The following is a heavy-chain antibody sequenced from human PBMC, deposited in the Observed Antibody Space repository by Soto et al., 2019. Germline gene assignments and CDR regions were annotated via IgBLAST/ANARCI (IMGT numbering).Heavy chain of an antibody. J-gene: IGHJ5*02. CDR3: ANPIPKTGTTSGS. D-gene: IGHD1-1*01. Sequence: GGSLRLSCVASGFTFSNFAMAWVRQAPGEGLEWVSAISGSGDDTFYADSMKGRFTISRDNSKDTLYLQINSLRAEDTAVYYCANPIPKTGTTSGSWGQGTLVTVSS. CDR1: GFTFSNFA. V-gene: IGHV3-23*01. CDR2: ISGSGDDT.